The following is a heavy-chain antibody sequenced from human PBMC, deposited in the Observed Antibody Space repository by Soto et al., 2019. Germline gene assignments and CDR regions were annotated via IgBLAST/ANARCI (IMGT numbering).Heavy chain of an antibody. CDR1: GFTVGNNY. CDR2: IYSMGTT. Sequence: EVQLVESGGGLIQPGGSLKLSCAASGFTVGNNYMSWVRQAPGKGLEWVSLIYSMGTTKYADSVQGRFTGSRDNAKNTLYLQMNSLRAEDTAVYYCAKDGRGSGSHYNSFGYWGQGTLVTVSS. J-gene: IGHJ4*02. V-gene: IGHV3-53*01. D-gene: IGHD3-10*01. CDR3: AKDGRGSGSHYNSFGY.